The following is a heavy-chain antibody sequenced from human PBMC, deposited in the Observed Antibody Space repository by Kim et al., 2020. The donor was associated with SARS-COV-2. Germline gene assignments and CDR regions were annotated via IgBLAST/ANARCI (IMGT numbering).Heavy chain of an antibody. J-gene: IGHJ6*02. D-gene: IGHD5-12*01. CDR3: ASMVEKNPYIVHGYYGMDV. CDR2: ISAGDGGT. CDR1: GFTFSSYA. Sequence: GGSLRLSCAASGFTFSSYAMNWVRLAPGKGLEWVSRISAGDGGTDYADSVKGRFTISRDNSQKMLYLKMNSLRAEDTALYYCASMVEKNPYIVHGYYGMDVWGQGTTVTVSS. V-gene: IGHV3-23*01.